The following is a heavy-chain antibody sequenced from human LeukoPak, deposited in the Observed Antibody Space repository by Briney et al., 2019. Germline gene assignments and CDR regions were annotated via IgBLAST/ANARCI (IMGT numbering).Heavy chain of an antibody. CDR2: IYYSGST. CDR3: ARESDAWSYYYYMDV. D-gene: IGHD3-3*01. V-gene: IGHV4-59*01. CDR1: GGSISGYY. Sequence: SETLSLTCTVSGGSISGYYWSWIRQPPGKGLEWIGYIYYSGSTNYNPSLKSRVTISVDTSKNQFSLKLGSVTAADTAVYYCARESDAWSYYYYMDVWGEGTTVTVSS. J-gene: IGHJ6*03.